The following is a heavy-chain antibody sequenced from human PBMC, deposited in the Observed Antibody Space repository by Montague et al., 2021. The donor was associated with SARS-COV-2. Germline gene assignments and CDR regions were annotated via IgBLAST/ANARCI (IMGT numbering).Heavy chain of an antibody. V-gene: IGHV2-70*01. Sequence: PALVKPTQTLTVTCTFSGFSLSTTGVGVGRIRQPPGKALEWLALIDWDDDKYYSTSLKTRLTISKDTSKNQVVLTMTNMDPVDTATYYCARTYYDILPNLYYFDYWGQGTLVTVSS. CDR2: IDWDDDK. CDR3: ARTYYDILPNLYYFDY. J-gene: IGHJ4*02. CDR1: GFSLSTTGVG. D-gene: IGHD3-9*01.